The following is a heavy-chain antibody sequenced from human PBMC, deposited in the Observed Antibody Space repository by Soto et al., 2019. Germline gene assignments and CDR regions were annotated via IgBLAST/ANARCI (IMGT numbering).Heavy chain of an antibody. D-gene: IGHD1-1*01. Sequence: QVRLVESGGDLVAPGGSLTLSCAASGFTFSDYYMGWIRQVPGKGLDWLSYIGHIGSPIFYSDSVKGRFTISRDNAKNSLFLEMNSLTADDTAVYYCARGAYRLQPGGCFGPWGQGTLVTVSS. V-gene: IGHV3-11*01. CDR2: IGHIGSPI. CDR1: GFTFSDYY. J-gene: IGHJ5*02. CDR3: ARGAYRLQPGGCFGP.